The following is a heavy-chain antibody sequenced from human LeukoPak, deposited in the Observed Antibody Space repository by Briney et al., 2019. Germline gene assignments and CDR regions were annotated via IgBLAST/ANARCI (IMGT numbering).Heavy chain of an antibody. CDR2: IWYDGSNK. D-gene: IGHD3-10*01. V-gene: IGHV3-33*01. CDR3: ARDRGYYGSAYDAFDI. CDR1: GFTFSSYG. Sequence: PGRSLRLSCAASGFTFSSYGMHWVRQAPGKGLEWVAVIWYDGSNKYYADSVKGRFTISRDNSKNTLYLQINSLRAEDTAVYYCARDRGYYGSAYDAFDIWGQGTMVTVSS. J-gene: IGHJ3*02.